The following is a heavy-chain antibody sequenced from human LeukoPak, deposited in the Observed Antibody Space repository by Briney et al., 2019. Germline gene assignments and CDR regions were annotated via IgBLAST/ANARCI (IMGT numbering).Heavy chain of an antibody. CDR3: ARGEGMLWFGESSSPSAFDI. CDR1: GGSIRSYY. D-gene: IGHD3-10*01. Sequence: PSETLSLTCTVSGGSIRSYYWSWIRQPPGKGREWIGYIYYSGSTNYNPSLKSRVTISVDTSKNQVSLKLSSVTAADTAVYYCARGEGMLWFGESSSPSAFDIWGQGTMVTVSS. V-gene: IGHV4-59*01. CDR2: IYYSGST. J-gene: IGHJ3*02.